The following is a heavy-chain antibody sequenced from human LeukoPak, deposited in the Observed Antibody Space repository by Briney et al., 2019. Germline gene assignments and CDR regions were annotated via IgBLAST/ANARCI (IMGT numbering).Heavy chain of an antibody. D-gene: IGHD3-9*01. CDR3: ARNRVDILTGYDAFDI. CDR2: IYPGDSDT. J-gene: IGHJ3*02. V-gene: IGHV5-51*01. CDR1: GYSFTSYW. Sequence: GESLKISCKGSGYSFTSYWIGWVRQMPGKGLEWMGIIYPGDSDTRYSPSFQGQVTISADKSISTAYLQWSSLKASDTAMYYCARNRVDILTGYDAFDIWGQGTMVTVSS.